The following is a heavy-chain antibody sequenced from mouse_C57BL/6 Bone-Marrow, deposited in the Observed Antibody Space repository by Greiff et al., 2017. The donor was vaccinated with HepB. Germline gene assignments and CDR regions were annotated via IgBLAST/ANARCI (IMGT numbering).Heavy chain of an antibody. CDR2: IYPRSGNT. CDR1: GYTFTRYG. D-gene: IGHD1-1*01. Sequence: VQLQQSGAELARPGASVKLSCKASGYTFTRYGISWVKQRTGQGLEWIGEIYPRSGNTYYNEKFKGKATLTADKSSSTAYMELRSLTSEDSAVYFCARGPELRVGAMDYWGQGTSVTVSS. V-gene: IGHV1-81*01. CDR3: ARGPELRVGAMDY. J-gene: IGHJ4*01.